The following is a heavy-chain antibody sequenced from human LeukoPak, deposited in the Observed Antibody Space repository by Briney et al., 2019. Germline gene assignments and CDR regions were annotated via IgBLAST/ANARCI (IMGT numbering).Heavy chain of an antibody. CDR3: VSHRYKRGMVAVAGTTDY. CDR1: GGSISSSNW. V-gene: IGHV4-4*02. CDR2: IYHSGST. D-gene: IGHD6-19*01. J-gene: IGHJ4*02. Sequence: SGTLSLTCAVSGGSISSSNWWSWVRQPPGKGLEWIGEIYHSGSTNYNPSLKSRVTISVDKSKNQFSLKLSSVTAADTAVYYCVSHRYKRGMVAVAGTTDYWGQGTLVTVSS.